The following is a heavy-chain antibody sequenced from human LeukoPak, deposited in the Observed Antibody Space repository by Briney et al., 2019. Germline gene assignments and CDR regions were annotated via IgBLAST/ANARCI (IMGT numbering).Heavy chain of an antibody. CDR1: GYTFTGYY. D-gene: IGHD2-2*01. J-gene: IGHJ3*02. CDR3: ARDIVVVPAAPPACDI. Sequence: ASVKVSCKASGYTFTGYYMHWVRQAPGQGLEWMGWINPNSGGTNYAQKFQGRVTMTRDTSISTAYMELSRLRSDDTAVYYCARDIVVVPAAPPACDIWGQGTMVNVSS. V-gene: IGHV1-2*02. CDR2: INPNSGGT.